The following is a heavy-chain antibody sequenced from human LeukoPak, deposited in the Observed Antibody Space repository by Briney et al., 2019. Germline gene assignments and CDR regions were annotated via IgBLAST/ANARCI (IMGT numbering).Heavy chain of an antibody. V-gene: IGHV1-18*01. Sequence: ASVKVSCKASGYTFTNYGISWVRQAPGQGLEWMGWISGYNGNTNYAQKLQGRVTMTTDTSTSTAYMELRSLRSGDTAVYYCARQIVVVPTDIRYYYYYMDVWGKGTTVTVSS. CDR1: GYTFTNYG. CDR2: ISGYNGNT. D-gene: IGHD2-2*02. CDR3: ARQIVVVPTDIRYYYYYMDV. J-gene: IGHJ6*03.